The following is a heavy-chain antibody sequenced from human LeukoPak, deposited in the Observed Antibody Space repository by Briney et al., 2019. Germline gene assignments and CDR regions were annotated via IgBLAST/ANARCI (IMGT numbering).Heavy chain of an antibody. CDR1: GFTFSSYG. V-gene: IGHV3-33*06. CDR2: IWYDGSNK. D-gene: IGHD5-24*01. CDR3: AKGGRRDGYNLGFGY. J-gene: IGHJ4*02. Sequence: AGGSLRLSCAASGFTFSSYGMHWVRQAPGKRLEWVAVIWYDGSNKYYADSVKGRFTISRDNSKNTLYLQMNSLRAEDTAVYYCAKGGRRDGYNLGFGYWGQGTLVTVSS.